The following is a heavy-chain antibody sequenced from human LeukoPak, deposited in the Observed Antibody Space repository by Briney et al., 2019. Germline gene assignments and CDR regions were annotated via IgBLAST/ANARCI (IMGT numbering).Heavy chain of an antibody. CDR1: GYSFTTYW. Sequence: GESLKISCKASGYSFTTYWIGWVRQMPGKGLEWMGIIYPGDSDTRYSPSFQGQVTISADKSISTAYLQWSSLKASDTAMYYCARAHKFSYYYYYMDVWGKGTTVTVSS. CDR2: IYPGDSDT. J-gene: IGHJ6*03. V-gene: IGHV5-51*01. CDR3: ARAHKFSYYYYYMDV.